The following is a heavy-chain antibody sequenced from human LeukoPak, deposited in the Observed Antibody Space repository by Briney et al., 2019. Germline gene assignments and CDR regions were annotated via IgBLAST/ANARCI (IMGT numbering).Heavy chain of an antibody. D-gene: IGHD3-3*01. CDR3: VRTAGIFWSGAYYFDS. Sequence: ASVKVSCKASGYTFTSYDINWVRQATGQGLEWMGWMNPNSGNIGYAHKFQGRLTMTRNTSRSTAYMELRSLTSDDTAVYYCVRTAGIFWSGAYYFDSWGQGTLVTVSS. CDR1: GYTFTSYD. V-gene: IGHV1-8*02. CDR2: MNPNSGNI. J-gene: IGHJ4*02.